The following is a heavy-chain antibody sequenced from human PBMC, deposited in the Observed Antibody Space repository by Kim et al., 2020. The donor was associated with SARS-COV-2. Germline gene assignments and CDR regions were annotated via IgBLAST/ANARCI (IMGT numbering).Heavy chain of an antibody. CDR1: GFTFSSYG. D-gene: IGHD5-18*01. V-gene: IGHV3-74*01. CDR2: INSDGSST. J-gene: IGHJ4*02. Sequence: GGSLRLSCAASGFTFSSYGMHWVRQAPGKGLVWVSRINSDGSSTSYADSVKGRFTISRDNAKNTLYVQMNSLRAEDTAVYYCARTWTQVWPLDYWGQGTLVTVSS. CDR3: ARTWTQVWPLDY.